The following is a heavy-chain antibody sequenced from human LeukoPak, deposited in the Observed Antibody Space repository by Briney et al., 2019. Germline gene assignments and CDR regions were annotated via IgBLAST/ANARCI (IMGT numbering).Heavy chain of an antibody. Sequence: PSETLSLTCTVSGYSISSGHFLGWIRQPPGKGLERIGSMYHSGYTYYKVSLKSRVTMSVDTSKNQFSLKLSSVTAADTAVYYCARVRARNYVDAFDIWGQGTMVTVSS. CDR2: MYHSGYT. CDR3: ARVRARNYVDAFDI. CDR1: GYSISSGHF. D-gene: IGHD3-16*01. J-gene: IGHJ3*02. V-gene: IGHV4-38-2*02.